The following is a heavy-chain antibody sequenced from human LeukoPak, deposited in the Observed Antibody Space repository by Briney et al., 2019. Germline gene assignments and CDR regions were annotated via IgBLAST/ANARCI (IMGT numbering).Heavy chain of an antibody. CDR3: RVVITTTDY. CDR2: ITSNGNSK. D-gene: IGHD3-22*01. Sequence: MAGGSLRLSCAASGFDFSDYYMTWIRQAPGKGLEWVSYITSNGNSKYYADSVKGRFIISRDNAKNSLYLQMNSLRAEDTAVYYCRVVITTTDYWGQGTLVTVSS. CDR1: GFDFSDYY. J-gene: IGHJ4*02. V-gene: IGHV3-11*01.